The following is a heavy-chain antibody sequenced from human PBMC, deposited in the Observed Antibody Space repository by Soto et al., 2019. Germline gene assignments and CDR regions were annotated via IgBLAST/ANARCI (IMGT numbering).Heavy chain of an antibody. CDR2: IYWDNDK. CDR3: ASSLCFGVLH. V-gene: IGHV2-5*02. CDR1: GFSLSTTGVG. J-gene: IGHJ4*02. D-gene: IGHD3-10*01. Sequence: QITLKESGPTLVKPTQTLTLTCSFSGFSLSTTGVGVGWIRQSPGKALEWLAIIYWDNDKRYSPSLKSRVTITKDTAKIQVVLTVTNTDPVDTCTYYCASSLCFGVLHWGQGALVTVSS.